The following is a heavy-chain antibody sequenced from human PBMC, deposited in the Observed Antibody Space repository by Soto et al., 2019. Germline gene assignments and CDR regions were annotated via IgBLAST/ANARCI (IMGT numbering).Heavy chain of an antibody. Sequence: QVQLQESGPGLVKPSETLSLTCNVSGGSISSHYWSWIRQPPGQGLEWIGYIYYSGSTYYNPSLTSRVTKSVDTSRNQLILQLNSVTAADTAVYYCARESAGSGKNNWFDPWGQGTLVTVSS. V-gene: IGHV4-59*11. CDR1: GGSISSHY. CDR3: ARESAGSGKNNWFDP. D-gene: IGHD3-10*01. CDR2: IYYSGST. J-gene: IGHJ5*02.